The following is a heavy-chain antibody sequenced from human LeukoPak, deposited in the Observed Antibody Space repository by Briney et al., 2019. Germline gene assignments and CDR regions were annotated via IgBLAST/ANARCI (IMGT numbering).Heavy chain of an antibody. CDR3: VKVTRSVRFLDVLDY. Sequence: GGSLRLSCAASGFTFSSYGMHWVRQAPGKGLEWVAFIRYDGSNKYYADSVKGRFTISRDNSKNTLYLQMNSLRAEDTAVYYCVKVTRSVRFLDVLDYWGQGTLVTVSS. CDR1: GFTFSSYG. D-gene: IGHD3-3*01. CDR2: IRYDGSNK. J-gene: IGHJ4*02. V-gene: IGHV3-30*02.